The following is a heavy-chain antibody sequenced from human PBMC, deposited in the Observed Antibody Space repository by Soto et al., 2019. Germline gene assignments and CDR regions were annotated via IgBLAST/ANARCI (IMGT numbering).Heavy chain of an antibody. V-gene: IGHV5-51*01. CDR3: ARLGFPGAIYFDS. J-gene: IGHJ4*02. Sequence: GESLKISGKSSGYNFTTLWIGWVRQVPGKGLEWMGIIYPGDSETKYSPDFEGQVTISADRSTNTAYLQWRSLRASDTAMYYCARLGFPGAIYFDSWGLGTLVTV. CDR2: IYPGDSET. CDR1: GYNFTTLW.